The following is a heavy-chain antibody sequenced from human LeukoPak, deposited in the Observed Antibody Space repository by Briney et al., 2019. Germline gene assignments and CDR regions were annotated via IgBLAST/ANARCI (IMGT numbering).Heavy chain of an antibody. D-gene: IGHD6-6*01. CDR2: IGHTGSIT. CDR1: GFTFSSYS. CDR3: ARSSDSSSLQYFQH. V-gene: IGHV3-48*04. J-gene: IGHJ1*01. Sequence: GGSLRLSCAGSGFTFSSYSMNWVRHAPGKGLEWVSYIGHTGSITDYADSVKGRFTISRDNAKNSLYLQMNSLRAEDTAVYYCARSSDSSSLQYFQHWGQGTLVTVSS.